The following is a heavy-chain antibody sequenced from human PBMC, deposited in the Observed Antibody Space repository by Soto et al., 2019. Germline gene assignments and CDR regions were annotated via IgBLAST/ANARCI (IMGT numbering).Heavy chain of an antibody. Sequence: PGGSLRLSCVASGFTFSSYAMSWVRQAPGKGLEWVSGITGGGGNTYYVDSVKGRFTISRDNSKNTLYLQMNSLRAEDTAVYYCAKDQHHRKTVTTFDYWGQGTLVTVSS. J-gene: IGHJ4*02. CDR2: ITGGGGNT. V-gene: IGHV3-23*01. D-gene: IGHD4-17*01. CDR1: GFTFSSYA. CDR3: AKDQHHRKTVTTFDY.